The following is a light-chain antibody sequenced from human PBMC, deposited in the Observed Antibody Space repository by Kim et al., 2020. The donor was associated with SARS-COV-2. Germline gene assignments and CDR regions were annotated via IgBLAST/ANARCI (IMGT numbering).Light chain of an antibody. CDR2: GAS. CDR1: QSGSSSY. J-gene: IGKJ2*01. V-gene: IGKV3-20*01. CDR3: QHYASSPPMYT. Sequence: GERATRSCRASQSGSSSYLAWYQQKPGQAPRLLIYGASSRATGIPDRFIGSGSGTDFTLTISRLEPGDFAVYFCQHYASSPPMYTFGQGTKLEI.